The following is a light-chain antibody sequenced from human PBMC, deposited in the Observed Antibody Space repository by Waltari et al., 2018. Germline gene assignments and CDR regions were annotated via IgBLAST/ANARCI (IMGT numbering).Light chain of an antibody. CDR1: VSLAYSDGYTY. CDR3: MQGIHWRS. J-gene: IGKJ4*01. CDR2: KVY. V-gene: IGKV2-30*01. Sequence: DIVLTRSPLSLPVTLGQPASISCRSSVSLAYSDGYTYLSWFHQRPVQPPRRLIYKVYNRDSGVPDRFSGSGSGTDFTLKISRVEAGDVGVYYCMQGIHWRSFGGGTRVEIK.